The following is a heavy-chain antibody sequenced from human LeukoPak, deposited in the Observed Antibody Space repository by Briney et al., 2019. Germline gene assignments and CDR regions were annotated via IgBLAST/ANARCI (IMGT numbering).Heavy chain of an antibody. D-gene: IGHD4-17*01. V-gene: IGHV1-46*01. CDR2: INPSGGST. J-gene: IGHJ4*02. Sequence: ASVKVSFKASGYTFTSYYMHWVRQAPGRGLEWMGIINPSGGSTRYAQKFQGRVTMTRDTSTSTVYMELSSLRSEDTAVYYCARSPVTTKYFDYWGQGTLVTVSP. CDR3: ARSPVTTKYFDY. CDR1: GYTFTSYY.